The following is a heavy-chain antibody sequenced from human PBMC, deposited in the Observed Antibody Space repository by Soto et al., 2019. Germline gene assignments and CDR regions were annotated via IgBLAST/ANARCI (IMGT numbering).Heavy chain of an antibody. CDR2: INPNSGDA. CDR1: GYTFTAYA. J-gene: IGHJ4*02. D-gene: IGHD6-19*01. Sequence: QVQLVHSGAELKKPGASVKVSCKASGYTFTAYAMHWVRQAPGQGLEWMGWINPNSGDATYAQKFQGRVTMTMDTSITTAYMELSRLSYDDTAVYYCAREACAVLALDYWGQGTLVTVSS. V-gene: IGHV1-2*02. CDR3: AREACAVLALDY.